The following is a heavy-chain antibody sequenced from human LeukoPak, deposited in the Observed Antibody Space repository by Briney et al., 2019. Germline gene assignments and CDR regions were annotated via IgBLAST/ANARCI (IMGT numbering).Heavy chain of an antibody. CDR2: IYHSGST. CDR3: ARESIYTSTRDDY. J-gene: IGHJ4*02. Sequence: PSETLSLTCAVSGYFINSGYYWAWIRQPPGKGLEWIGSIYHSGSTYYNPSLKSRVTISVDTPKNQFFLKLSSVTAADSAVYYCARESIYTSTRDDYWGQGTLVTVSS. D-gene: IGHD2-2*01. CDR1: GYFINSGYY. V-gene: IGHV4-38-2*02.